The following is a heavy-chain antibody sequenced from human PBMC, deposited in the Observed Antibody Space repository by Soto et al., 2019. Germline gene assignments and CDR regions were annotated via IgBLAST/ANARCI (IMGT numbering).Heavy chain of an antibody. D-gene: IGHD4-17*01. Sequence: PGGSLRLSCAASGFTFSSYWMSWVRQAPGKGLEWVANIKQDGSEKYYVDSVKGRFTISRDNAKNSLYLQMNSLRAEDTAVYYCARDYGEYYYYGMDVWGQGTTVTVSS. CDR2: IKQDGSEK. J-gene: IGHJ6*02. CDR1: GFTFSSYW. CDR3: ARDYGEYYYYGMDV. V-gene: IGHV3-7*01.